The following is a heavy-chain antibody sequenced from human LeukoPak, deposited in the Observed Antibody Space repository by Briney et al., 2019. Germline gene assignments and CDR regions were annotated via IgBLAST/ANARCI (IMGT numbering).Heavy chain of an antibody. CDR3: AKGSIAGATSYYYMDV. V-gene: IGHV3-23*01. CDR2: ISGSGDRT. D-gene: IGHD1-26*01. J-gene: IGHJ6*03. CDR1: GFTFSSYG. Sequence: GGTLRLSCAASGFTFSSYGMSWVRQAPGKGLEWVSGISGSGDRTYYEDSVKGRFTISRDNSKNTLYLQMNSLRAEDTAVYYCAKGSIAGATSYYYMDVWGKGTTVTISS.